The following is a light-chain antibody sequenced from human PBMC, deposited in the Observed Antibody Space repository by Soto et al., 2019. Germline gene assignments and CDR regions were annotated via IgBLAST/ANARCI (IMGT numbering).Light chain of an antibody. Sequence: IVFTQSAATLSLSPGARATLSCRASQSVSSYLAWYQQKPGQAPRLLIYDASNRATGIPARFSGSGSGTDFTLTISRLEPEDFAVYFCQQYLTFGQGTKVDIK. J-gene: IGKJ1*01. CDR1: QSVSSY. V-gene: IGKV3-11*01. CDR2: DAS. CDR3: QQYLT.